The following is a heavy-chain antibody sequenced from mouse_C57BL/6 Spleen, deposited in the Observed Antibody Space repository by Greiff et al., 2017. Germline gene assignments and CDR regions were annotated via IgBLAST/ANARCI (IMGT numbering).Heavy chain of an antibody. CDR1: GYTFTDYE. V-gene: IGHV1-15*01. J-gene: IGHJ4*01. CDR2: IDPETGGT. CDR3: SGGNYGTRDY. Sequence: VQLQQSGAELVRPGASVTLSCKASGYTFTDYEMHWVKQTPVHGLEWIGAIDPETGGTAYNQKFKGKAILTADKSSSTAYMELRSLTSEDSAVYYCSGGNYGTRDYGGQGTSVTVSA. D-gene: IGHD1-1*02.